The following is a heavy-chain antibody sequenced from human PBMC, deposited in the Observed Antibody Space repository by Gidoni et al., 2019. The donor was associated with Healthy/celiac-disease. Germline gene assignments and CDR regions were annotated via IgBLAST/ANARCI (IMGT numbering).Heavy chain of an antibody. D-gene: IGHD4-4*01. V-gene: IGHV3-30*02. J-gene: IGHJ6*03. CDR1: GFTFSSYG. CDR2: IRYDGSNK. Sequence: QVQLVESGGGVVQPGGSLRLSCAAAGFTFSSYGMHWVRQAPGKGLEWVAFIRYDGSNKYYADSVKGRFTISRDNSKNTLYLQMNSLRAEDTAVYYCAKELQTRSYYYYYYMDVWGKGTTVTVSS. CDR3: AKELQTRSYYYYYYMDV.